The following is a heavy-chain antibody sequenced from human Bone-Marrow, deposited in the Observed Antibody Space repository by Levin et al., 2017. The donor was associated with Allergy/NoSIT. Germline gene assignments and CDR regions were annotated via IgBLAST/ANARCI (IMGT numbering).Heavy chain of an antibody. Sequence: GGSLRLSCAASGFTFSTYPMHWVRQAPGKGLEWVAVISYDGGNTYYTPSVKGRFTISRDNSKNTLYLQMNSLRAEDTAVYYCARDRGLYSTSWLGHFDSWGQGTLVSVSS. CDR3: ARDRGLYSTSWLGHFDS. D-gene: IGHD6-13*01. V-gene: IGHV3-30*10. J-gene: IGHJ4*02. CDR1: GFTFSTYP. CDR2: ISYDGGNT.